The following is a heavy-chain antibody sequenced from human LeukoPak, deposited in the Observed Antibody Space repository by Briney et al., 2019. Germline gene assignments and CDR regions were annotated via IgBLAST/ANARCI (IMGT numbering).Heavy chain of an antibody. CDR1: GFTFSRYW. CDR2: IGSDENRV. Sequence: PGGSLRLSCAVSGFTFSRYWMHWVRQAPGKGLVWVSRIGSDENRVTYADSVRGRFTISRGNAKNTLYLQMNSLSAEDTAVYYCARDPGDTTLVYDYWGQGTLVTVSS. J-gene: IGHJ4*02. D-gene: IGHD5-18*01. CDR3: ARDPGDTTLVYDY. V-gene: IGHV3-74*01.